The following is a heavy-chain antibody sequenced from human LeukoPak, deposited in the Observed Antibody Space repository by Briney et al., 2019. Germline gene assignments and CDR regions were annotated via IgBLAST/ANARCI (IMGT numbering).Heavy chain of an antibody. CDR3: ATDIGGAPFDY. J-gene: IGHJ4*02. Sequence: GESLKISCAASGITFSDYGMHWVRQAPGKGLEWVAVIWSDGSNKYYADSVKGRFTISRDNSKSTLYLQMNSLRAEDTAVYYCATDIGGAPFDYWGQGTLVTVSS. CDR1: GITFSDYG. CDR2: IWSDGSNK. V-gene: IGHV3-33*01. D-gene: IGHD4-23*01.